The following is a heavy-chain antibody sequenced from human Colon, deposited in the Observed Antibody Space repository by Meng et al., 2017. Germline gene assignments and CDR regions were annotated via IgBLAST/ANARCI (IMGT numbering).Heavy chain of an antibody. CDR1: CVSISSAIW. CDR3: AKAAAYNLDI. CDR2: IFQSGST. J-gene: IGHJ4*02. V-gene: IGHV4-4*02. D-gene: IGHD1-14*01. Sequence: QVKLQVQGPGLVKPSGTLSLTCAFACVSISSAIWWGWVRQPPGKGLEWIGEIFQSGSTNYNPSLKSRVTISVDKSKNHLSLSLSSVTAADTAVYYCAKAAAYNLDIWGQGTLVTVSS.